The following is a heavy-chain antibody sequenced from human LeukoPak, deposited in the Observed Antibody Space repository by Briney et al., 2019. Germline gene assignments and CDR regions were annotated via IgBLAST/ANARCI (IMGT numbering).Heavy chain of an antibody. CDR2: INPNSGGT. CDR3: ARDITMVRGVIIIDAFDI. V-gene: IGHV1-2*02. D-gene: IGHD3-10*01. CDR1: GYTFTSYY. Sequence: ASVKVSCKASGYTFTSYYMHWVRQAPGQGLEWMGWINPNSGGTNYAQKFQGRVTMTRDTSISTAYMELSRLRSDDTAVYYCARDITMVRGVIIIDAFDIWGQGTMVTVSS. J-gene: IGHJ3*02.